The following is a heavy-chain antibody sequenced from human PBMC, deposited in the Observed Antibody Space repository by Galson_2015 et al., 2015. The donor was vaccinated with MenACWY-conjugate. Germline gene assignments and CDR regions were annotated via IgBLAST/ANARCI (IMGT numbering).Heavy chain of an antibody. CDR1: GYTFTSYG. J-gene: IGHJ6*02. D-gene: IGHD1-1*01. CDR2: ISAYNGNT. CDR3: ARARTGYYYNGMDV. Sequence: SVKVSCKGSGYTFTSYGISWARQAPGQGLEWMGWISAYNGNTNYAQKLQGRVTMTTDTSTSTAYMELRSLRSDDTAVYYCARARTGYYYNGMDVWGQGTTVTVSS. V-gene: IGHV1-18*01.